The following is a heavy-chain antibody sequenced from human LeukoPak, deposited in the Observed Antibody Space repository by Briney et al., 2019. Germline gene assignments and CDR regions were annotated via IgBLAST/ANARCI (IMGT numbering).Heavy chain of an antibody. Sequence: GRSLRLSCAASGFTFSSYGMHWVRQAPGKGLEWVAVIWYDGSNKYYADSVKGRFTISRDNARNSLYLQMNSLRDEDTAIYYCARDRPIDYWGQGTLVTVSS. CDR2: IWYDGSNK. J-gene: IGHJ4*02. CDR1: GFTFSSYG. CDR3: ARDRPIDY. V-gene: IGHV3-33*01. D-gene: IGHD6-6*01.